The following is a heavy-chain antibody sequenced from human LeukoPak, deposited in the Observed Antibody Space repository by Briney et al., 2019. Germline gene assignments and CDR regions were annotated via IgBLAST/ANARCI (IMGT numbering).Heavy chain of an antibody. CDR1: GYTFTGYY. V-gene: IGHV1-2*02. CDR3: ARQDSSGYHRHSDY. D-gene: IGHD3-22*01. Sequence: GASVKVSCKASGYTFTGYYMHWVRQAPGQGLEWMGWINPNSGGTSYAQKFQGRVTMTRDTSISTAYMELSRLRSDDTAVYYCARQDSSGYHRHSDYWGQGTLVTVSS. CDR2: INPNSGGT. J-gene: IGHJ4*02.